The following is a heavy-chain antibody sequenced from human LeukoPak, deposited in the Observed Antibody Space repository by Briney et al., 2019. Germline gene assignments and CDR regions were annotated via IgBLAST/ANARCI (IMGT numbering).Heavy chain of an antibody. CDR3: ARVPIAARPGTTFDP. Sequence: ASVKVSCKASGSTFTGYYMHWVRQAPGQGLEWMGWINPNSGGTNYAQKFQGRVTMTRDTSISTAYMELSRLRSDDTAVYYCARVPIAARPGTTFDPWGQGTLVTVSS. J-gene: IGHJ5*02. CDR1: GSTFTGYY. D-gene: IGHD6-6*01. V-gene: IGHV1-2*02. CDR2: INPNSGGT.